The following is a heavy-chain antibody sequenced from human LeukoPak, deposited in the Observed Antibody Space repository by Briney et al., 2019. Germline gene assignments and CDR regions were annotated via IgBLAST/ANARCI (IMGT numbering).Heavy chain of an antibody. CDR3: ARMSVYGDYASLAAFDF. CDR1: GITFSRYG. J-gene: IGHJ3*01. CDR2: ISGNGGST. V-gene: IGHV3-23*01. D-gene: IGHD4-17*01. Sequence: GGSLRLSCAVSGITFSRYGMTWVRQAPGKGLEWVSPISGNGGSTYYAVSVMGRFTISRDNSKNTLYLQMNSLRADDTAVCYCARMSVYGDYASLAAFDFWGQGTMVTVSS.